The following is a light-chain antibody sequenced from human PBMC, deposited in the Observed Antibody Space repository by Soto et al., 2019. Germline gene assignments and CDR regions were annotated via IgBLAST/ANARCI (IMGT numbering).Light chain of an antibody. CDR2: GAS. J-gene: IGKJ5*01. CDR3: EQYDDSVT. Sequence: DIMLTQSPDTLSLSPGESATLSCRASQSVSSNYLAWYQQKPGRAPRLLIYGASSRATGIPDRFSGSGSGTDFTLTISRLEPEDFAVFYCEQYDDSVTFGQGTRLEIE. CDR1: QSVSSNY. V-gene: IGKV3-20*01.